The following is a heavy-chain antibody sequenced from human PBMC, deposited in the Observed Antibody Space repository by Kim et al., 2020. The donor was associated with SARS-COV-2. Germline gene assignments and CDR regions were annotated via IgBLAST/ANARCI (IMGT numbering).Heavy chain of an antibody. J-gene: IGHJ3*02. D-gene: IGHD5-12*01. CDR3: ARWGGYEGLPFDI. Sequence: YAVSLERRFTFSRHQSKNTLYLQMTGLSAEDTGVYYCARWGGYEGLPFDIWGQGTMVTVSS. V-gene: IGHV3-11*03.